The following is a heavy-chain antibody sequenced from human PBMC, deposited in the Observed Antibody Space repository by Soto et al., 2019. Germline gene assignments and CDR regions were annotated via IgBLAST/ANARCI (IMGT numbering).Heavy chain of an antibody. CDR2: IYYSGST. Sequence: SETLSLTCTVSGGSISSDYWSYILQPPEKGLEWIGYIYYSGSTNSNPSLKSRVTISVDTSKNQFSLKLSSVTAADTAVYYCARDYPVLERCGWRRY. D-gene: IGHD3-3*01. V-gene: IGHV4-59*01. CDR1: GGSISSDY. J-gene: IGHJ4*03. CDR3: ARDYPVLERCGWRRY.